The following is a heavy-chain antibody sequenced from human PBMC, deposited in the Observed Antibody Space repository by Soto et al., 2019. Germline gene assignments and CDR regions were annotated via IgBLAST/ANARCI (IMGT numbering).Heavy chain of an antibody. CDR3: ARARDYYDSSGYYYGADAFDI. CDR2: ISAYNGNT. V-gene: IGHV1-18*01. J-gene: IGHJ3*02. CDR1: GYTFTSYG. D-gene: IGHD3-22*01. Sequence: QVPLVQSGAEVKKPGASVKVSCKASGYTFTSYGISWVRQAPGQGLEWMGWISAYNGNTNYAQKLQGRVTMTTDTSTRTAYMELRSLRSDDTAVYYCARARDYYDSSGYYYGADAFDIWGQGTMVTVSS.